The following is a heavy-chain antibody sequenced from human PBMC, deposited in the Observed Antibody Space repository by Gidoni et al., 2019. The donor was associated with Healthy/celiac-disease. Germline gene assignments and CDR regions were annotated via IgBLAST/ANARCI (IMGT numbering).Heavy chain of an antibody. CDR3: ARVQSRRGSDSSWPNWFDP. Sequence: QVQLQESGPGLVKPSETLSLTCTVSGGSISSYYWSWIRQHTGKGLEWIGYIYYSGSTNYNPSLKSRVTISVDTSKNQFSLKLSSVTAADTAVYYCARVQSRRGSDSSWPNWFDPWGQGTLVTVSS. V-gene: IGHV4-59*01. J-gene: IGHJ5*02. CDR1: GGSISSYY. CDR2: IYYSGST. D-gene: IGHD6-13*01.